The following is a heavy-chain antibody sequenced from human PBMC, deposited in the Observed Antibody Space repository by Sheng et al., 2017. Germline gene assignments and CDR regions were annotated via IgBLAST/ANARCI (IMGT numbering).Heavy chain of an antibody. J-gene: IGHJ5*02. V-gene: IGHV3-66*02. Sequence: EVQLVESGGGLVQPGGSLRLSCAASGFTVSSNYMSWVRQAPGKGLEWVSVIYSGGSTYYADSVKGRFTISRDNSKNTLYLQMNSLRAEDTAVYYCARASYSSGLERFDPWGQGTLVTVSS. CDR3: ARASYSSGLERFDP. D-gene: IGHD6-19*01. CDR1: GFTVSSNY. CDR2: IYSGGST.